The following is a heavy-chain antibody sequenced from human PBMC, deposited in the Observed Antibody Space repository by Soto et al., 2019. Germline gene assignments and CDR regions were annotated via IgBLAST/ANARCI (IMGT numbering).Heavy chain of an antibody. J-gene: IGHJ4*02. CDR2: ISYDGSNK. D-gene: IGHD3-3*01. Sequence: GGSLRLSCAASGFTFSSYGMHWVRQAPGKGLEWVAVISYDGSNKYYADSVKGRFTISRDNSKNTLYLQMNSLRAEDTAVYYCAKGGLYYDFWSGPDYWGQGTLVTVSS. CDR1: GFTFSSYG. V-gene: IGHV3-30*18. CDR3: AKGGLYYDFWSGPDY.